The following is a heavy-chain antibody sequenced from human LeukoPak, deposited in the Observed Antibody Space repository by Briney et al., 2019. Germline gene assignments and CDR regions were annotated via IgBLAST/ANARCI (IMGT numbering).Heavy chain of an antibody. J-gene: IGHJ5*02. CDR1: GYTFNNNG. CDR3: ARRSGYSNWFDP. D-gene: IGHD3-22*01. CDR2: VSAYNDYT. Sequence: ASVKVSCKASGYTFNNNGVSWVRQAPGQGLEWMGWVSAYNDYTNYAQKLQGRVTMTTDTSTSTAYMELRSLRSDDTAVYYCARRSGYSNWFDPWGQGTLVTVSS. V-gene: IGHV1-18*01.